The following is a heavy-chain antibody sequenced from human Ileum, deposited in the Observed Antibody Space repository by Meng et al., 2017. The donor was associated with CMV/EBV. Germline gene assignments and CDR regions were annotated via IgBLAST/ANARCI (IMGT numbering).Heavy chain of an antibody. CDR2: IQVSGHT. Sequence: QVQLQESGPGLVKPSEALSLTCIVSGASIKNFNWIWVRQPAGQGLEWIGLIQVSGHTVYNPSLKSRVTGARDAAKSQGALTGKAVTAADTATEDWAGRRPGGGAGDYGGQGSRVNGS. CDR3: AGRRPGGGAGDY. D-gene: IGHD3-16*01. CDR1: GASIKNFN. J-gene: IGHJ4*02. V-gene: IGHV4-4*07.